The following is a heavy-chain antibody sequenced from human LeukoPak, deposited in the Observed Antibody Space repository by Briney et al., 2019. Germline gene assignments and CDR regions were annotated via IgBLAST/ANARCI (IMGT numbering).Heavy chain of an antibody. Sequence: ASVKVSCKASGYTFTGYYMHWVRQAPGQGLEWMGWINPNSGGTNYAQKFQGRVTMTRNTSISTAYMELSRLRSDDTAVYYCVRETVDDYGDYGSMAYWGQGTLVTVSS. J-gene: IGHJ4*02. CDR3: VRETVDDYGDYGSMAY. CDR2: INPNSGGT. D-gene: IGHD4-17*01. V-gene: IGHV1-2*02. CDR1: GYTFTGYY.